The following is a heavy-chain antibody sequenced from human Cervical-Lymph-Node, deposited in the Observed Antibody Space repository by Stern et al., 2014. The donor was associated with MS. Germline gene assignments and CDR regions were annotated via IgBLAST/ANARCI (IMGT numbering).Heavy chain of an antibody. CDR2: IKPPTGRT. Sequence: QLVQSGAEVKKPGASMRISCKASGYTFTNYFIHWVRQAPRQRPERMGIIKPPTGRTSYAQRFQGRVPMTRDTSTNTAYLDLSSLRSEDTAVYFCARAQELSNVVANYWGQGTLVTVSS. V-gene: IGHV1-46*03. CDR3: ARAQELSNVVANY. J-gene: IGHJ4*02. D-gene: IGHD2-8*01. CDR1: GYTFTNYF.